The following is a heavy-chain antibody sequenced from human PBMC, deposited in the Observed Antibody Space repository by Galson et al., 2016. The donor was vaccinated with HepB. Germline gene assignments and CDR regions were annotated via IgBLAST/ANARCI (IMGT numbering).Heavy chain of an antibody. D-gene: IGHD2-15*01. CDR1: GFTFSSYA. V-gene: IGHV4-38-2*01. CDR3: ARQGPLVVVSDAFDV. J-gene: IGHJ3*01. Sequence: LRLSCAASGFTFSSYAMTWVRQAPGKGLEWIANIHYNGNAYYSPSLKSRLTISLDTSKNAFSLKMTSVTAADTAIYYCARQGPLVVVSDAFDVWGQGTVVTVSS. CDR2: IHYNGNA.